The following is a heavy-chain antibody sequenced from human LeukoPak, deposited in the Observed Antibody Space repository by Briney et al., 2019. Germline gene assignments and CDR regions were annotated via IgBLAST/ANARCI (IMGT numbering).Heavy chain of an antibody. J-gene: IGHJ4*02. V-gene: IGHV3-64D*06. Sequence: AGSLRLSCSASGFTFSSYGMHWVRQAPGKGLEYVSAISSNGGSTYYADSVKGRFTISRDNSKNTLYLQMSSLRAEDTAVYYCVKAYYYDSSGSHYFDYWGQGTLVTVSS. CDR1: GFTFSSYG. CDR3: VKAYYYDSSGSHYFDY. D-gene: IGHD3-22*01. CDR2: ISSNGGST.